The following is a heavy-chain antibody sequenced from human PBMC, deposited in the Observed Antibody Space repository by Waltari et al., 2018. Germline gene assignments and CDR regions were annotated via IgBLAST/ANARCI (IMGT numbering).Heavy chain of an antibody. J-gene: IGHJ4*02. CDR2: IYYSGST. CDR3: ARGNWNYPLDY. CDR1: GASIISYY. Sequence: QVQLQESGPGLVKPSATLSLTCTVSGASIISYYWSWIRQPPGKGLEWIGYIYYSGSTNYNPSLKSRVTISVDTSKNQFSLKLSSVTAADTAVYYCARGNWNYPLDYWGQGTLVTVSS. V-gene: IGHV4-59*01. D-gene: IGHD1-7*01.